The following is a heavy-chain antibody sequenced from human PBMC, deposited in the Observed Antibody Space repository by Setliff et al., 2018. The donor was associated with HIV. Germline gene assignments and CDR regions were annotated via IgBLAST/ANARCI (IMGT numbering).Heavy chain of an antibody. Sequence: ASVKVSCKASGYTFTGYYMHWVRQAPGQGLEWMGWINPNSGGTNYAQRFQGWVTMTRDTSISTAYMELSRLRSEDTALYYCARAVASKNVRGEYYFDYWGQGTLVTVSS. D-gene: IGHD3-16*01. CDR1: GYTFTGYY. V-gene: IGHV1-2*04. CDR3: ARAVASKNVRGEYYFDY. J-gene: IGHJ4*02. CDR2: INPNSGGT.